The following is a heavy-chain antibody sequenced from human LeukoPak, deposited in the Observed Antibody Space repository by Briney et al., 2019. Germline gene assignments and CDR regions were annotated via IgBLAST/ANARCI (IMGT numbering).Heavy chain of an antibody. CDR2: ISGSSGSTYM. CDR3: ATDRSQTSDSNGYYPDALNI. J-gene: IGHJ3*02. V-gene: IGHV3-21*01. Sequence: PGGSLRLSYAASRFTFSSYAMSWVRQAPGKGLEWVSGISGSSGSTYMYYADSVKGRFTISRDNAKNSLYLQMNSLRAEDTAMYFCATDRSQTSDSNGYYPDALNIWGQGTMVTVSS. CDR1: RFTFSSYA. D-gene: IGHD3-22*01.